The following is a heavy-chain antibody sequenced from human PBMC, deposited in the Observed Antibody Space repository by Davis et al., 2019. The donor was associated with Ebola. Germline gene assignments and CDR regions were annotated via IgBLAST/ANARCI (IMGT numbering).Heavy chain of an antibody. V-gene: IGHV3-30*03. CDR3: AREHYVWGSFGGMDV. Sequence: GESLKISCAASGFTFSSYGMHWVRQAPGKGLECVAVISCDGNQKYYADSVKGRFTISRENSKNSIFLQLNSLRVEDTAVYYCAREHYVWGSFGGMDVWGQGTTVTVSS. J-gene: IGHJ6*02. CDR2: ISCDGNQK. CDR1: GFTFSSYG. D-gene: IGHD3-16*01.